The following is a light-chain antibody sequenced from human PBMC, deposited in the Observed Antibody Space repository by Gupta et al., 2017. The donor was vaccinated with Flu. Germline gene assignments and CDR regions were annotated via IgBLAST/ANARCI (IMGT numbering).Light chain of an antibody. CDR2: EVT. Sequence: SPLPHPASVSGSPGPSITISCTGTSNDVGLYDYVSWYQQDPGKAPKLMIYEVTKRPAGIASRFSASKSGNTASLTISGLQAEDEAYYYGTSVTTSTTFVFGGGTKLTVL. CDR3: TSVTTSTTFV. J-gene: IGLJ3*02. V-gene: IGLV2-14*01. CDR1: SNDVGLYDY.